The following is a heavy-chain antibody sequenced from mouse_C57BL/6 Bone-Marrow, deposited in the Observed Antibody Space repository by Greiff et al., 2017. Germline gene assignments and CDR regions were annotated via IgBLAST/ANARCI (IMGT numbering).Heavy chain of an antibody. Sequence: QVQLQQSGPGLVAPSQSLSITCTVSGFSLTSYAISWFRQPLGKGLVWLGVIWTGGGTHYNSALNSRLSISKYNSKSQVFLIMNGLQTDYTTRYYCTRTDDGAWFAYCGQGTLVTVSA. D-gene: IGHD2-12*01. J-gene: IGHJ3*01. V-gene: IGHV2-9-1*01. CDR2: IWTGGGT. CDR1: GFSLTSYA. CDR3: TRTDDGAWFAY.